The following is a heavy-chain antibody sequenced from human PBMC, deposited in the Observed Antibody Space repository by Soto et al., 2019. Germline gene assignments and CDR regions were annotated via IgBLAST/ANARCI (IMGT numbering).Heavy chain of an antibody. V-gene: IGHV3-23*01. Sequence: EVQLLESGGKLVQPGGSLTLSCAASGFTFSTYAMAWVRQAPGKGLEWVSGVSASGLNTDYADPVKGRFYISRDNSMNTVSLHMHSLRAEDTAFYYCAKDRLRRTSGYFFDYWRQGTPVTVSS. J-gene: IGHJ4*02. CDR2: VSASGLNT. CDR3: AKDRLRRTSGYFFDY. D-gene: IGHD1-1*01. CDR1: GFTFSTYA.